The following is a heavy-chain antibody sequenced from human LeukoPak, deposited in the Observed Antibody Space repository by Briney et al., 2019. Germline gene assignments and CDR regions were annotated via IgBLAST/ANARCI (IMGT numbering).Heavy chain of an antibody. CDR2: IYTSGST. D-gene: IGHD6-13*01. Sequence: SSETLSLTCTVSGGSISSYYWSWIRQPAGKGLEWIGRIYTSGSTNYNPSLKSRVTMSVDTSKNQFSLKLSSVTAADTAVYYCAREPFTAAGTVYYHYYGMDVWGQGTTVTVSS. CDR3: AREPFTAAGTVYYHYYGMDV. J-gene: IGHJ6*02. V-gene: IGHV4-4*07. CDR1: GGSISSYY.